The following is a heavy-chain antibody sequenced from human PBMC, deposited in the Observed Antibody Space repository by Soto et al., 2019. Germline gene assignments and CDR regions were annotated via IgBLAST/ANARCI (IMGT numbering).Heavy chain of an antibody. D-gene: IGHD3-3*01. CDR1: GGSISSGGYY. V-gene: IGHV4-31*03. CDR3: ARASARDFWSGYYSGGIDY. Sequence: QVQLQESGPGLVKPSQTLSLTCTVSGGSISSGGYYWSWIRQHPGKGLEWIGYIYYSGSTYYNPSLKSRVTISVDKSKNQFSLKLSSVTAADTAVYYCARASARDFWSGYYSGGIDYWGQGTLVTVSS. CDR2: IYYSGST. J-gene: IGHJ4*02.